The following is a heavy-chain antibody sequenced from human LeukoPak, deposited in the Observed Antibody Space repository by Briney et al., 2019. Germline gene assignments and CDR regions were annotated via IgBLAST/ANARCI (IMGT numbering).Heavy chain of an antibody. CDR3: AKDSSGSYYYHYFDY. CDR1: GFTFSGYA. V-gene: IGHV3-23*01. D-gene: IGHD1-26*01. CDR2: ISGSGGST. Sequence: GGSLRLSCAASGFTFSGYAMNWVRQAPGKALEWVSAISGSGGSTYYADSVKGRVTIPRDNSKNTLYLQMNNLRAEDTAIYYCAKDSSGSYYYHYFDYWGQGTLVIVSS. J-gene: IGHJ4*02.